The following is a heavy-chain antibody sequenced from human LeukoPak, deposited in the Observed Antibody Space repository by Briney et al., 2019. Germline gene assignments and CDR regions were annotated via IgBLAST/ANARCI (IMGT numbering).Heavy chain of an antibody. V-gene: IGHV3-48*01. D-gene: IGHD3-10*01. CDR1: GFMFSSYS. J-gene: IGHJ6*03. CDR3: ARDGPVFDYMDV. CDR2: ISSISTI. Sequence: GALRLSCAASGFMFSSYSMNWVRQAPGKGLEWISYISSISTIYYADSVKGRFTISRDNAKNSLYLQMNSLRAEDTAVYYCARDGPVFDYMDVWGKATTVTVSS.